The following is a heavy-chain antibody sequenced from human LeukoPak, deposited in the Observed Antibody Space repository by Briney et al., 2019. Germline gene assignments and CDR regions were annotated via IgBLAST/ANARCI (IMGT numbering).Heavy chain of an antibody. CDR1: GGSFSGYY. CDR2: INHSGST. CDR3: ARHGIGELAYYFDC. D-gene: IGHD1-7*01. V-gene: IGHV4-34*01. Sequence: PSETLSLTCAVYGGSFSGYYWSWIRQPPGKGLEWVGEINHSGSTNYNPSLKSRVTISVDTSKNQFSLKLSSVTAADTAVYYCARHGIGELAYYFDCWGQGALVIVSS. J-gene: IGHJ4*02.